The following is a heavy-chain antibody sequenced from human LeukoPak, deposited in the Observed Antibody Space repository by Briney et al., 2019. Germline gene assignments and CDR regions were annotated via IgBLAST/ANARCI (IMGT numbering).Heavy chain of an antibody. Sequence: SETLSLTCTVSGGSISSYYWSWIRQPPGKGLEWIGYIYYSGSTNYNPSLKSRVTISVDTSKHQFSLKLSSVTAADTAVYYCARSFGEPSIAVAGRIGYWGQGTLVTVFS. V-gene: IGHV4-59*01. CDR2: IYYSGST. J-gene: IGHJ4*02. CDR3: ARSFGEPSIAVAGRIGY. CDR1: GGSISSYY. D-gene: IGHD6-19*01.